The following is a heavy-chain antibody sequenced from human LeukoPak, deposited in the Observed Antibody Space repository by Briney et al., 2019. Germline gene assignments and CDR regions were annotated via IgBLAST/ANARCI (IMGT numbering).Heavy chain of an antibody. CDR2: ISSSSSYI. CDR1: GFTFSSYS. J-gene: IGHJ4*02. CDR3: ASSGYGGNSGPFDY. V-gene: IGHV3-21*01. Sequence: PGGSLRLSCAASGFTFSSYSMNWVRQAPGKGLEWVSSISSSSSYIYYADSVKGRFTISRDNAKNSLYLQMNSLTAEDTAVYYCASSGYGGNSGPFDYWGQGTLVTVSS. D-gene: IGHD4-23*01.